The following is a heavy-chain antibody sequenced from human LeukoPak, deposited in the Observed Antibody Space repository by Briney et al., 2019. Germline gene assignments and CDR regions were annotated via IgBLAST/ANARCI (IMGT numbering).Heavy chain of an antibody. J-gene: IGHJ4*02. CDR1: GGTFSSYA. D-gene: IGHD6-13*01. Sequence: ASVKVSCKASGGTFSSYAISWVRQAPGQGLEWMGRIIPILGIANYAQKFQGRVTITADKSTSTAYMELSSLRSEDTAVYYCAKVGIAAAVNFFDYWGQGTLVTVSS. CDR3: AKVGIAAAVNFFDY. V-gene: IGHV1-69*04. CDR2: IIPILGIA.